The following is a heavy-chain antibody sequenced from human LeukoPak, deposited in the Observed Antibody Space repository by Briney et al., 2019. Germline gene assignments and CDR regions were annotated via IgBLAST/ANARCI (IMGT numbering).Heavy chain of an antibody. CDR1: GFTFSSYW. Sequence: AGSLRLSCAASGFTFSSYWMHWVRQPPAQGLVWVSRINSDGSSTSYANSVKGPFTTSRDNANNTLYLQINRLRAEDTAVYYCARGGRVIDYWGQGTLVTVSS. V-gene: IGHV3-74*01. D-gene: IGHD2-15*01. CDR3: ARGGRVIDY. J-gene: IGHJ4*02. CDR2: INSDGSST.